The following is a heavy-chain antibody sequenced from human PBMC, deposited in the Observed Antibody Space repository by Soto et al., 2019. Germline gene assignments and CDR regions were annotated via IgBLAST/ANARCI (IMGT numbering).Heavy chain of an antibody. CDR2: FDPEDGET. CDR3: ASSTEKYYYDSSGYRPFDY. CDR1: GYTLTELS. Sequence: ASVKVSCKVSGYTLTELSMHWVRQAPGKGLEWMGGFDPEDGETIYAQKFQGRVTMTEDTSTDTAYMELSSLKASDTAMYYCASSTEKYYYDSSGYRPFDYWGQGTLVTVSS. V-gene: IGHV1-24*01. J-gene: IGHJ4*02. D-gene: IGHD3-22*01.